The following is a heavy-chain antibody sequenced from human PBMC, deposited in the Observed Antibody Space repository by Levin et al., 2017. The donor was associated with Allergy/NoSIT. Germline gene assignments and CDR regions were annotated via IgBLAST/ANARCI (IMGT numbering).Heavy chain of an antibody. Sequence: PAASVKVSCKASGYTFTGYYMHWVRQAPGQGLEWMGWINPNSGGTNYAQKFQGRVTMTRDTSISTAYMELSRLRSDDTDVYYCARSYGDIRLFGFDYWGQGTLVTVSS. CDR1: GYTFTGYY. D-gene: IGHD4-17*01. V-gene: IGHV1-2*02. J-gene: IGHJ4*02. CDR2: INPNSGGT. CDR3: ARSYGDIRLFGFDY.